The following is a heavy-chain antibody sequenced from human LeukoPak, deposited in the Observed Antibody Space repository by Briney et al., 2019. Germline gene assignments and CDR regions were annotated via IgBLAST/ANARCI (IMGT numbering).Heavy chain of an antibody. CDR2: ISSNGGST. D-gene: IGHD3-22*01. CDR3: ARGRYYDSSGYYHFDY. V-gene: IGHV3-64*01. J-gene: IGHJ4*02. Sequence: GGSLLLSCADSGFTFSSYAMHWVRQAPGKGLEYVSAISSNGGSTYYANSVKGRFTISRDNSKNTLYLQMGSLRAEDMAVYYCARGRYYDSSGYYHFDYWGQGTLVTVSS. CDR1: GFTFSSYA.